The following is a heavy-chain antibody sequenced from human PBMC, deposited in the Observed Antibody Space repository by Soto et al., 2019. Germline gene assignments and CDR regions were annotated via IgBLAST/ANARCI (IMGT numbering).Heavy chain of an antibody. V-gene: IGHV1-69*01. D-gene: IGHD6-6*01. CDR1: GGTFSSYA. Sequence: QVQLVQSGAEVKKPGSSVKVSCKASGGTFSSYAITWVRQAPGQGLEWMGRIIPICGTANYNQKFQGRVTITADESTSTAYMELSSLRSEDTAVYYCARNEYSTTFYYYGMDVWGQGTTVTVSS. CDR2: IIPICGTA. CDR3: ARNEYSTTFYYYGMDV. J-gene: IGHJ6*02.